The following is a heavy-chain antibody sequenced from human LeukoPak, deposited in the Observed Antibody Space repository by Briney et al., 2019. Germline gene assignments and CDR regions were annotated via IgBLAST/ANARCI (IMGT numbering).Heavy chain of an antibody. V-gene: IGHV4-34*01. CDR1: GGSFSTYY. CDR2: ITRNGYT. CDR3: ARGGAAAKYFQH. Sequence: SETPSLTCAVYGGSFSTYYWSWVRRPPGKGLEWIAEITRNGYTNYNPSLKSRVTISIDTSKNQFSLNLRSVTAADTAVYYCARGGAAAKYFQHWGQGTLVTVSS. J-gene: IGHJ1*01. D-gene: IGHD6-13*01.